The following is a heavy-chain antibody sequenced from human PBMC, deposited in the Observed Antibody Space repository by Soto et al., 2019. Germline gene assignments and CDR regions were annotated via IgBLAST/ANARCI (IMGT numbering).Heavy chain of an antibody. D-gene: IGHD1-26*01. V-gene: IGHV3-9*01. Sequence: EMKLVESGGGLVQPGRSLRLSCAASGFTFDDYAMHWVRLPPGKGLEWVSSISWNSGIIDYADSVKGRFSISRDSAKNSLYLQMNSLRPEDTALYYCAKDIQWGGIHLNPAFDVWGQGTMVSVSA. CDR2: ISWNSGII. CDR1: GFTFDDYA. CDR3: AKDIQWGGIHLNPAFDV. J-gene: IGHJ3*01.